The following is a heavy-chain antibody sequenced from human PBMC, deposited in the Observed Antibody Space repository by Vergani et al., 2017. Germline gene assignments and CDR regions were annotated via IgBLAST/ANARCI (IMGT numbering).Heavy chain of an antibody. Sequence: QVHLQESGPGLVKPSQTLSLTCTVSGASITSGPYYWTWIRQPPGKGLEWVGFIFYSGGTYYNPSLKNLATISRDTSKNNFSLRLTSVTAADTSVYYCTRGENGDSALDYWGQGTLVTVSS. D-gene: IGHD4-17*01. J-gene: IGHJ4*02. V-gene: IGHV4-30-4*01. CDR2: IFYSGGT. CDR3: TRGENGDSALDY. CDR1: GASITSGPYY.